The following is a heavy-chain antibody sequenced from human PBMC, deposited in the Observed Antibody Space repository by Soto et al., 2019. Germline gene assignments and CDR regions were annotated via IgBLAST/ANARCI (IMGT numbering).Heavy chain of an antibody. J-gene: IGHJ4*02. D-gene: IGHD5-12*01. CDR2: ISGVDGST. V-gene: IGHV3-23*01. CDR1: GFTFSTFD. CDR3: AKRRYGESYFDY. Sequence: GGSLRLSCAASGFTFSTFDMSWVRQAPGKGLQWVSGISGVDGSTSYIDSVKGRFTISRDNSKSTLYLQMNSLRAEDTAVYYCAKRRYGESYFDYWGQGT.